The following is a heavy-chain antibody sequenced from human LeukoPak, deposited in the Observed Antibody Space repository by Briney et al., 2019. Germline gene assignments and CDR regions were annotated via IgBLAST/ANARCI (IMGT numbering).Heavy chain of an antibody. J-gene: IGHJ4*02. Sequence: GASVKVSCKASGYTFTNYGITWVRQAPGQGLEWMGWISAYNGNTNYAQKLQGRATMTTDTSTSTAYMELRSLRSDNTAVYYCARWAHTVYDYWGQGTLVTVSS. CDR2: ISAYNGNT. CDR1: GYTFTNYG. V-gene: IGHV1-18*01. D-gene: IGHD2-2*02. CDR3: ARWAHTVYDY.